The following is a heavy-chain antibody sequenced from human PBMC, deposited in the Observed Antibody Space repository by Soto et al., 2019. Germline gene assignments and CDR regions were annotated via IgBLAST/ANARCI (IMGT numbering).Heavy chain of an antibody. CDR3: ARDSGYYDSSGYYFGPY. V-gene: IGHV4-34*01. CDR1: GGSLIGYY. Sequence: SETLSLTCAVYGGSLIGYYWSWIRQPPRKGLEWIGEISHSGSTNYNPSLKSRVTISVDTSKNQFSLKLSSVTAADTAVYYCARDSGYYDSSGYYFGPYWGQGTLVTVSS. CDR2: ISHSGST. D-gene: IGHD3-22*01. J-gene: IGHJ4*02.